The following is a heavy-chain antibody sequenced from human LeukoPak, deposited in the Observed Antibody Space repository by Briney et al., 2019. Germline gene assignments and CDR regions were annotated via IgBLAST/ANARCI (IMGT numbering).Heavy chain of an antibody. CDR3: ARASGYASNFDY. CDR2: IYHSGST. CDR1: GGSISSSNW. V-gene: IGHV4-4*02. D-gene: IGHD5-12*01. J-gene: IGHJ4*02. Sequence: PSGTLSLTCAVSGGSISSSNWWSWVRQPPGKGLEWIGEIYHSGSTNYNPSLRSRVTISVDKSKNQFPLKLSSVTAADTAVYYCARASGYASNFDYWGQGTLVTVSS.